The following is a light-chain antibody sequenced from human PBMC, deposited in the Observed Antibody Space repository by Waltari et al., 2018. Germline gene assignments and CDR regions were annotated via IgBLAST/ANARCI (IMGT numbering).Light chain of an antibody. V-gene: IGKV1-17*03. CDR1: QDISNY. CDR2: GAS. J-gene: IGKJ1*01. Sequence: DIQVTQSPSAMSASVGARVPITCRARQDISNYLAWFQQRPGKVPKRLIYGASRLQDGVPSRFSGSGSGTEFTLTISSLQPEDFATYYCLQHDSFPWTFRQGTKVEF. CDR3: LQHDSFPWT.